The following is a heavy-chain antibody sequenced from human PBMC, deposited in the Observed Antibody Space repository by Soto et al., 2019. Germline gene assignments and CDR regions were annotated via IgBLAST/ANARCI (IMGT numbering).Heavy chain of an antibody. CDR3: ARDINQLCSHYDMDV. CDR1: GFTFSTYG. CDR2: IWYAGSNK. Sequence: QVQLVEAGGGVVQPGGSLRLSCAASGFTFSTYGMHWVRQAPGKGLEWVAVIWYAGSNKYYTASVRGRFSISRDNSENTLYLQMDSLRSEDTAVYHCARDINQLCSHYDMDVWGQGNTVTVSS. D-gene: IGHD3-10*02. V-gene: IGHV3-33*01. J-gene: IGHJ6*02.